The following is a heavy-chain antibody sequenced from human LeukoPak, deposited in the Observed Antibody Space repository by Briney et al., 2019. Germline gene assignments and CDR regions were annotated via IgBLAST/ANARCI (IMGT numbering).Heavy chain of an antibody. V-gene: IGHV4-4*02. CDR3: ARDPGID. CDR1: GGSISSSNW. CDR2: IYHSGST. J-gene: IGHJ4*02. Sequence: PSETLSLTCAVSGGSISSSNWWSWVRQPPGKGLEWIGSIYHSGSTYYNPSLKSRVTISVDTSKNQFSLKLSSVTAADTAVYYCARDPGIDWGQGTLVTVSS.